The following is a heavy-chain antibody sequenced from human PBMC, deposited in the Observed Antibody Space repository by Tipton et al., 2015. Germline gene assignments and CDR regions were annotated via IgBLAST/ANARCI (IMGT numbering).Heavy chain of an antibody. CDR1: GFTFNNYW. CDR2: IKPDGSES. CDR3: ARSGGYGDHFDY. D-gene: IGHD4-17*01. Sequence: SLRLSCAASGFTFNNYWMTWVRQAPGKGLEWVANIKPDGSESYYLDSVKGRFTFSRDNAKNSLFLQMNSLRVEDTAVYYCARSGGYGDHFDYWGRGTLVTVSP. J-gene: IGHJ4*02. V-gene: IGHV3-7*01.